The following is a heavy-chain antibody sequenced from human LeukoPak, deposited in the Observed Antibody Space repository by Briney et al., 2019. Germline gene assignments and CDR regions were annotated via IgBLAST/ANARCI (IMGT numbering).Heavy chain of an antibody. CDR1: GFMFSMYA. Sequence: PGGSLRLSCVGSGFMFSMYAMSWVRQAPGKGLEWVSGITTRGGTTYYADSVKGRFTISRDNSNNTLYLQMKSLRVEDTALYYCAKARSSWAGYFDSWGQGSLVYVST. D-gene: IGHD2-2*01. CDR3: AKARSSWAGYFDS. J-gene: IGHJ4*02. V-gene: IGHV3-23*01. CDR2: ITTRGGTT.